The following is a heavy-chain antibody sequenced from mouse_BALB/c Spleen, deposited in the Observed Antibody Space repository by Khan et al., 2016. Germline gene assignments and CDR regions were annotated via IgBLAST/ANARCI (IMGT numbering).Heavy chain of an antibody. CDR1: GYSITSDYA. CDR3: ASRYYYTYDYAMDY. Sequence: EVQLQESGPGLVKPSQSLSLTCTVTGYSITSDYAWNWIRQFPGNKLEWLGYIAYSGSTNYNPSLKSRISITRDTSKNQVFLQLNSVTTEDTATYYCASRYYYTYDYAMDYWGQGASVTVSS. D-gene: IGHD2-14*01. CDR2: IAYSGST. V-gene: IGHV3-2*02. J-gene: IGHJ4*01.